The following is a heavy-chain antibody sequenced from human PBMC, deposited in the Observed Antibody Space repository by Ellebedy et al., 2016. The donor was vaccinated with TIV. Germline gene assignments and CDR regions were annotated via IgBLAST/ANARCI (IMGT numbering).Heavy chain of an antibody. D-gene: IGHD3-9*01. CDR3: AAALGGLRYFDWLRNYYYGMDV. Sequence: SVKVSCXASGGTFSSYAISWVRQAPGQGLEWMGGIIPIFGTANYAQKFQGRVTITADESTSTAYMELSSLRSEDTAVYYCAAALGGLRYFDWLRNYYYGMDVWGQGTTVTVSS. V-gene: IGHV1-69*13. J-gene: IGHJ6*02. CDR1: GGTFSSYA. CDR2: IIPIFGTA.